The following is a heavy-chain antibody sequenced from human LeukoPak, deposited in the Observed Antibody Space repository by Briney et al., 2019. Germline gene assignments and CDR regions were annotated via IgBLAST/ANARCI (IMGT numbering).Heavy chain of an antibody. CDR3: ARDVMYAFDY. V-gene: IGHV1-18*01. D-gene: IGHD2-8*01. CDR1: GYTFPING. Sequence: ASVKVSCKASGYTFPINGISGVRQAPGQGFEWMGWISADSGRTQYAQNFQGRVTMTRDTSTTTAYMELGSLRSDDTALYYCARDVMYAFDYWGQGTLVTVSS. J-gene: IGHJ4*02. CDR2: ISADSGRT.